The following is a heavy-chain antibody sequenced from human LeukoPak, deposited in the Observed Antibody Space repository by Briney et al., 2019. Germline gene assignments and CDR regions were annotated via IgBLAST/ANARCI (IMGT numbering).Heavy chain of an antibody. CDR2: VKSKTDSGTI. CDR3: TTKRVGAPAFDY. J-gene: IGHJ4*02. V-gene: IGHV3-15*07. Sequence: GGSLRLSCAASGFTFCNAWMNWVRQAPGKGLEWVGRVKSKTDSGTIDYAAPVKGRFTISRDDSENTLYLQMNSLKIDDTAVYYCTTKRVGAPAFDYWGQGALVTVSS. CDR1: GFTFCNAW. D-gene: IGHD1-26*01.